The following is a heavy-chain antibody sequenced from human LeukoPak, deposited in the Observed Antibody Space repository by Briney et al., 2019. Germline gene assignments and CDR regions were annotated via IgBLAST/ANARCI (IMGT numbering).Heavy chain of an antibody. J-gene: IGHJ4*02. V-gene: IGHV3-30*18. CDR2: ISYDGSNK. D-gene: IGHD6-13*01. Sequence: GGSLRLSCAASGFTFSSYGMHWVRQAPGKGLEWVAVISYDGSNKYYADSVKGRFTISRDNSKNTLYLQMNSLRAEDTAVYYCAKAGSSWYLDYWGQGTLVTVSS. CDR3: AKAGSSWYLDY. CDR1: GFTFSSYG.